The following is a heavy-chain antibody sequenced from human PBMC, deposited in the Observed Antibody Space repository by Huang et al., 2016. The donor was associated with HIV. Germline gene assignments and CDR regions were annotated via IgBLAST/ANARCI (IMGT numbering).Heavy chain of an antibody. V-gene: IGHV4-4*07. CDR1: GGSVRNFC. D-gene: IGHD3-22*01. CDR3: AREPRPKTYYEGTAYYYGQPFDI. Sequence: QVRLQQSGPVLVKPSETLSLPFTVSGGSVRNFCWSWIRQPTGKGLAFVGGIDSSGTTNHNPSRRSRVTMSIDTSKNQFSLRLNSVAAADTAVYYCAREPRPKTYYEGTAYYYGQPFDIWGQGTMVTVFS. CDR2: IDSSGTT. J-gene: IGHJ3*02.